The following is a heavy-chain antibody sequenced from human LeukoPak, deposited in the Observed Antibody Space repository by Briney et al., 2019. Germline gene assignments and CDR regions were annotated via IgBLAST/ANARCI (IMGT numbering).Heavy chain of an antibody. Sequence: GGSLRLSCVASGFNFSKNDMHWVRQTTERRLEWVSAIGVGGDTYYAVPVKGRFTISRDNGKSFVYLQMNSLRAGDTAVYFCAKAFDYNGLRGEGGSFDCWGQGALVTVSS. CDR2: IGVGGDT. V-gene: IGHV3-13*01. D-gene: IGHD4-11*01. CDR1: GFNFSKND. CDR3: AKAFDYNGLRGEGGSFDC. J-gene: IGHJ4*02.